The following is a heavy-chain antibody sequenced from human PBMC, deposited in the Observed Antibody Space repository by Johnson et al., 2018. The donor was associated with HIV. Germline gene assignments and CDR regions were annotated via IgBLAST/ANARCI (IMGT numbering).Heavy chain of an antibody. CDR3: AKDISPLYSSSDAFDI. D-gene: IGHD6-6*01. Sequence: QVQLVESGGGVVQPGGSLRLSCAASGFTFDDYGMSWVRQAPGKGLEWVSYITGSGTVVYYADSVKGRFTISRDNAKNSLYLQMNSLRAEDTALYYCAKDISPLYSSSDAFDIWGQGTMVTVSS. J-gene: IGHJ3*02. V-gene: IGHV3-11*01. CDR2: ITGSGTVV. CDR1: GFTFDDYG.